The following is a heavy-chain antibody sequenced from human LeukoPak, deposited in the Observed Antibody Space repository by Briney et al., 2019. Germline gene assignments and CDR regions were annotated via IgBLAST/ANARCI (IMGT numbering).Heavy chain of an antibody. CDR1: GCTFSNYG. V-gene: IGHV1-18*04. D-gene: IGHD6-19*01. CDR3: ARHSGSGWQALGY. J-gene: IGHJ4*02. CDR2: TSYNGNT. Sequence: GASVKVSCKASGCTFSNYGISWVRQAPGLGLEWMGWTSYNGNTKYAQKFQGRVTMTTDTSTTTAYKELRSLESNDTAVYYCARHSGSGWQALGYWGQGTLVTVSS.